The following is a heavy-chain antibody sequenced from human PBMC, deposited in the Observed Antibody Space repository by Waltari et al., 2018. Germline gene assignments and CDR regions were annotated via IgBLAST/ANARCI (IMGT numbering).Heavy chain of an antibody. J-gene: IGHJ4*02. Sequence: EVHLLESGGLLVQPGGSLGLSCAASGFAFSHYVLSWVREAPGKGLECVSSISCVGGNTCYADSLKGRFTISRDNSKNTLYLQMNSLTVADTAVYYCAKEITAADAPYFFDYWGRGTLVTVSS. V-gene: IGHV3-23*01. D-gene: IGHD6-13*01. CDR3: AKEITAADAPYFFDY. CDR1: GFAFSHYV. CDR2: ISCVGGNT.